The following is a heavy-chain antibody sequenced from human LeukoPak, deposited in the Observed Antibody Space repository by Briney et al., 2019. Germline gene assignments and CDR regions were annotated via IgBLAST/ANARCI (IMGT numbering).Heavy chain of an antibody. CDR3: ARDRELLGLDY. D-gene: IGHD1-26*01. V-gene: IGHV4-31*03. CDR2: IYYSGST. J-gene: IGHJ4*02. CDR1: GGSISSGGYY. Sequence: SETLSLTCTVPGGSISSGGYYWSWIRQHPGKGLEWIGYIYYSGSTYYNPSLKSRVTISVDTSKNQFSLKLSSVTAADTAVYYCARDRELLGLDYWGQGTLVTVS.